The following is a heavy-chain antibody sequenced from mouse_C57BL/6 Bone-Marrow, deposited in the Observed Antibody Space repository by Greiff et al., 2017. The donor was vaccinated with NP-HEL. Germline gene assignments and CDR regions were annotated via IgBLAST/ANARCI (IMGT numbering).Heavy chain of an antibody. J-gene: IGHJ1*03. Sequence: QVQLQQSGPELVKPGASVKISCKASGYAFSSSWMNWVKQRPGKGLEWIGRIYPGDGDTNYNGKFKGKATLTADKSSSTAYMQLSSLTSEDSAVYFCAREDYGNYLWYFEVWGTGTTVTVSS. CDR3: AREDYGNYLWYFEV. V-gene: IGHV1-82*01. CDR2: IYPGDGDT. CDR1: GYAFSSSW. D-gene: IGHD2-1*01.